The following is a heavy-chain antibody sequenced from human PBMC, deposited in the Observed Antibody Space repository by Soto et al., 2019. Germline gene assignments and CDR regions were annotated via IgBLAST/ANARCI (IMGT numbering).Heavy chain of an antibody. CDR1: GGSIGGSSDY. D-gene: IGHD4-17*01. V-gene: IGHV4-39*01. Sequence: SETLSLTCSVSGGSIGGSSDYWDWIRQPPGKGLEWIGSIYYSGSTYYNPSLKSRVTISVDTSKNQFSLKLSSVTAADTAVYYCARLWGYGEAPTRYYFDYWGQGTRVTVSS. CDR2: IYYSGST. CDR3: ARLWGYGEAPTRYYFDY. J-gene: IGHJ4*02.